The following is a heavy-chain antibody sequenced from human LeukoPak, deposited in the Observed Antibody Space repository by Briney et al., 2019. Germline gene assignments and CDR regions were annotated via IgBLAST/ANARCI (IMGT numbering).Heavy chain of an antibody. Sequence: PGGSLRPSCAASGFTFSGYGMHWVRQAPGKGLEWVAVISNDGSNKYYANSVKGRFTISRDNSKNTLYLQMNSLRAEDTSVYYCVKDAGGWYGSFDYWGQGTLVTVSS. D-gene: IGHD6-19*01. CDR3: VKDAGGWYGSFDY. J-gene: IGHJ4*02. V-gene: IGHV3-30*18. CDR2: ISNDGSNK. CDR1: GFTFSGYG.